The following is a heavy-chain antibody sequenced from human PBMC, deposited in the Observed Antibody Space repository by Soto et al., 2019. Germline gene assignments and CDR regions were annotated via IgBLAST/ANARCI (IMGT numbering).Heavy chain of an antibody. J-gene: IGHJ4*02. CDR1: GGSISSYY. D-gene: IGHD2-15*01. Sequence: SETLSLTCTVSGGSISSYYWSWIRQPPGKGLEWIGYIYYSGSTNYNPSLKSRVTISVDTSKNQFSLKLSSVTAADTAVYYCARESSEAATHQFDYWGQGTLVTVSS. CDR3: ARESSEAATHQFDY. V-gene: IGHV4-59*01. CDR2: IYYSGST.